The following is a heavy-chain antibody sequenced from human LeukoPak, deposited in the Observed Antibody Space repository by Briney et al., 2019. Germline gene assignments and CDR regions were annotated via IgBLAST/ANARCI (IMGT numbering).Heavy chain of an antibody. Sequence: PSQTLSLTCTVSGASISSGNYYWSWIRQSAGEGLEWIGRIYTSGSTTYNPSLKSRVTISVGTSKNQFSLKVSSVTDADTAVYYCVRDTRYDMDVWGKGTTVTVTS. CDR1: GASISSGNYY. CDR2: IYTSGST. CDR3: VRDTRYDMDV. J-gene: IGHJ6*03. V-gene: IGHV4-61*02.